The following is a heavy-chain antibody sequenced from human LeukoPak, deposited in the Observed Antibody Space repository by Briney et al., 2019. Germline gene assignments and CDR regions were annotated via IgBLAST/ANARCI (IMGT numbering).Heavy chain of an antibody. CDR2: IKQDGSEK. J-gene: IGHJ4*02. Sequence: GGSLRLSCAASGFTFSSCWMSWVRQAPGKGLEWVANIKQDGSEKYYVDSVKGRFTISRDNAKNSLYLKMNSLRAEDTAVYYCARDRARSEYSSSILDYWGQGTLVTVSS. CDR3: ARDRARSEYSSSILDY. CDR1: GFTFSSCW. V-gene: IGHV3-7*01. D-gene: IGHD6-6*01.